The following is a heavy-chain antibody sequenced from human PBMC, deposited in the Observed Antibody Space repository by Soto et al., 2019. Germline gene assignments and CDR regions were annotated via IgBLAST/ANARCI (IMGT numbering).Heavy chain of an antibody. V-gene: IGHV4-39*01. Sequence: SETLSLTCTVSGGSISSSSYYWGWIRQPPGKGLEWIGSIYYSGSTYYNPSLKSRVTISVDTSKNQFSLKLSSVTAADTAVYYCASHTVATTQRFDYWGQGTLVTVYS. CDR1: GGSISSSSYY. J-gene: IGHJ4*02. D-gene: IGHD5-12*01. CDR3: ASHTVATTQRFDY. CDR2: IYYSGST.